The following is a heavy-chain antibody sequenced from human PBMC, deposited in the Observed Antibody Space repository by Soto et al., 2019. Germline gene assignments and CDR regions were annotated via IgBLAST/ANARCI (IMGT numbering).Heavy chain of an antibody. CDR2: IIPILGIA. D-gene: IGHD5-12*01. V-gene: IGHV1-69*02. CDR3: AMGGGYDDWFDP. CDR1: GGTFSSYT. Sequence: QVQLVQSGAEVKKPGSSVKVSCKASGGTFSSYTISWVRQAPGQGLEWMGRIIPILGIANYAQKFQGRVTITADKSTNTAYMELSSLRSEDTAVYYCAMGGGYDDWFDPWGQGTLVTVSS. J-gene: IGHJ5*02.